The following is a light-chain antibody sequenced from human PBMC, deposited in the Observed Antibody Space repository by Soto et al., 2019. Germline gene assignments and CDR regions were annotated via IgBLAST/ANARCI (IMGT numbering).Light chain of an antibody. CDR1: QRVSSN. V-gene: IGKV3-15*01. Sequence: EIGMTQSPATLSVVRRERTTLXXRASQRVSSNVAWYQQKPGQAPRXFTYWASTRATGIPARFSGSGAGTEFTLTISSLQPEDFAVYYCQQYYNWPRTFGQGTKVDIK. CDR3: QQYYNWPRT. CDR2: WAS. J-gene: IGKJ1*01.